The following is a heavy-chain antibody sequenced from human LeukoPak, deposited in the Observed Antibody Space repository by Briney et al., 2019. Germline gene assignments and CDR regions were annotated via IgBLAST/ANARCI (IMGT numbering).Heavy chain of an antibody. D-gene: IGHD1-26*01. J-gene: IGHJ4*02. V-gene: IGHV3-48*03. CDR3: AKDGGRRDDY. CDR2: IGSSDSTT. Sequence: GGSLRLSCVASGFTFSSYEVNWVRQAPGKGLEWLSYIGSSDSTTHYADSVKGRFTISRDNSKNTLYLQMNSLRAEDTAIYYCAKDGGRRDDYWGQGTLVTVSS. CDR1: GFTFSSYE.